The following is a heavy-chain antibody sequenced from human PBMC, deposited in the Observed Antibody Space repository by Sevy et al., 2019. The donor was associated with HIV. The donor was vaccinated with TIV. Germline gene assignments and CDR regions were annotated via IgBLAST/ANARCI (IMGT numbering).Heavy chain of an antibody. CDR3: AKDSGYCTNGVCYTSHYYYGMDV. D-gene: IGHD2-8*01. CDR1: GFTFSSYG. V-gene: IGHV3-30*18. Sequence: GGSLRLSCAASGFTFSSYGMHWVRQAPGKGLEWVAVISYDGSNKYYADSVKGRFTISRDNSKNTLYLQMNSLRAEDTAVYYCAKDSGYCTNGVCYTSHYYYGMDVWGQGTTVTVSS. CDR2: ISYDGSNK. J-gene: IGHJ6*02.